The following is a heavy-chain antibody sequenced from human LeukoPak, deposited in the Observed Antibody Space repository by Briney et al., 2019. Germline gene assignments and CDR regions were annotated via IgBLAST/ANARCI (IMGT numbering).Heavy chain of an antibody. J-gene: IGHJ4*02. D-gene: IGHD6-13*01. CDR2: IYYSGST. CDR3: ARTKAAAGTGVDFDY. Sequence: PSETLSLTCTVSGGSISSYYWSWIRQPPGKGLEWIGYIYYSGSTNYNPSLKSRVTISVDTSKNQFSLKLSSVTAADTAVYYCARTKAAAGTGVDFDYWGQGTLVTVSS. CDR1: GGSISSYY. V-gene: IGHV4-59*01.